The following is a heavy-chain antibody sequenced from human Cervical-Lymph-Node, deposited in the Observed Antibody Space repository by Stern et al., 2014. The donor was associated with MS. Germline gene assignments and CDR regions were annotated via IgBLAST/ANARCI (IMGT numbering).Heavy chain of an antibody. CDR2: INRDGSDT. CDR3: ARGVGDY. D-gene: IGHD3-16*01. V-gene: IGHV3-74*02. J-gene: IGHJ4*02. Sequence: EVQLVESGGGLVQPGGSLRLSCAASGFNFSSYWMHWVRHFPAKGLFWVSQINRDGSDTSYADSVKGRFSISRDNIRNMLYLRMTSLRAEDTAVYYCARGVGDYWGQGARVTVSS. CDR1: GFNFSSYW.